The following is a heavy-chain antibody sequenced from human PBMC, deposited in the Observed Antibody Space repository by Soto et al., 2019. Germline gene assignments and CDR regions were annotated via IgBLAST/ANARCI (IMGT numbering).Heavy chain of an antibody. CDR3: ARRKYLDY. J-gene: IGHJ4*02. D-gene: IGHD6-6*01. V-gene: IGHV3-49*03. CDR2: IRSNTYGGTT. Sequence: PGGSLRLSCTTSGFTFGDYAMSWFRQAPGKGLEWMGYIRSNTYGGTTEYAASVKGRFTISRDDSKRVAHLQMNSLETEDTAVYFCARRKYLDYWGQGTLVTVSS. CDR1: GFTFGDYA.